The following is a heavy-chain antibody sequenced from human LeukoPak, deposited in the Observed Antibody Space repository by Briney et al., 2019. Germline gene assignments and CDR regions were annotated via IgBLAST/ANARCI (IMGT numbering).Heavy chain of an antibody. CDR3: ARARRISSGWYYFDS. V-gene: IGHV1-8*01. Sequence: ASVKVSCKASGYTFTSYDINWVRQATGQGLEWMGWMNPNSGNTGYAQKFQGRVTMTRNTSISAAYMELSSLRSEDTAVYYCARARRISSGWYYFDSWGQGTLVTVSS. J-gene: IGHJ4*02. CDR1: GYTFTSYD. CDR2: MNPNSGNT. D-gene: IGHD6-19*01.